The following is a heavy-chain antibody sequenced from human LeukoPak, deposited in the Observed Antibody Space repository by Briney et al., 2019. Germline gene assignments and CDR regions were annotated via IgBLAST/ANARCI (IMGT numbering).Heavy chain of an antibody. CDR3: ARTYLGYGSSWSHFDY. CDR1: GGTFSSYA. J-gene: IGHJ4*02. Sequence: ASVKVSCKASGGTFSSYAISWVRQAPGQGLEWMGIINPSGGSTSYAQKFQGRVTMTRDMSTSTVYMELSSLRSEDTAVYYCARTYLGYGSSWSHFDYWGQGTLVTVSS. CDR2: INPSGGST. V-gene: IGHV1-46*01. D-gene: IGHD6-13*01.